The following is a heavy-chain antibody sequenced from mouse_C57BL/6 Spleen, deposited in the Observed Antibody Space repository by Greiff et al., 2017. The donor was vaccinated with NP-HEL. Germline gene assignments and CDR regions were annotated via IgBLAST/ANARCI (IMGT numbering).Heavy chain of an antibody. CDR1: GYTFTSYW. CDR3: AREQIRLYAMDY. J-gene: IGHJ4*01. D-gene: IGHD3-2*02. Sequence: QVQLQQSGTELVKPGASVKLSCKASGYTFTSYWMHWVKQRPGQGLEWIGNINPSNGGNNYNEKFKSKATLTVDKSSSTAYMQLSSLTSEDSAVYYGAREQIRLYAMDYWGQRTSVTVSS. V-gene: IGHV1-53*01. CDR2: INPSNGGN.